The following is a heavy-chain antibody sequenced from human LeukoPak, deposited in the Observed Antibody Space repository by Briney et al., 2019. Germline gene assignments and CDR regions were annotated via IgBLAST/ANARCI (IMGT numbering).Heavy chain of an antibody. J-gene: IGHJ4*02. Sequence: GGSLRLSCAASGFTFSSYAMSWVRQAPGKGLEWVAFIRYDGSNKYYADSVKGRFTISRDNSKNTLYLQMNSLRAEDTAVYYCAIGGQWYSSSWYFDYWGQGTLVTVSS. CDR2: IRYDGSNK. V-gene: IGHV3-30*02. CDR3: AIGGQWYSSSWYFDY. D-gene: IGHD6-13*01. CDR1: GFTFSSYA.